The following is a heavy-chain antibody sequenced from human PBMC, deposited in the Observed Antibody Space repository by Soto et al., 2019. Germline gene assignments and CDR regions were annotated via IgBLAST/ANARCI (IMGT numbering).Heavy chain of an antibody. CDR3: ARGLDYGDYAWFDP. CDR2: INHSGST. CDR1: GGSFSGYY. V-gene: IGHV4-34*01. Sequence: PSETLSLTCAVYGGSFSGYYWIWIRQPPGKGLEWIGEINHSGSTNYNPSLKSRVTISVDTSKNQFSLKLSSVTAADTAVYYCARGLDYGDYAWFDPWVQGTLVTVSS. D-gene: IGHD4-17*01. J-gene: IGHJ5*02.